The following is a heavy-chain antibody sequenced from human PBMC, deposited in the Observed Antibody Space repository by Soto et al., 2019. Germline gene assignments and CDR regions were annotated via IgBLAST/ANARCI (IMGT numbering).Heavy chain of an antibody. CDR3: ASKLWFGELSSYYFDY. CDR1: GGTFSSYA. Sequence: GASVKVSCKASGGTFSSYAISWVRQAPGQGLEWMGGIIPIFGTANYAQKFQGRVTITADESTSTAYMELSSLRSEDTAVYYCASKLWFGELSSYYFDYWGQGTLVTVSS. D-gene: IGHD3-10*01. V-gene: IGHV1-69*13. CDR2: IIPIFGTA. J-gene: IGHJ4*02.